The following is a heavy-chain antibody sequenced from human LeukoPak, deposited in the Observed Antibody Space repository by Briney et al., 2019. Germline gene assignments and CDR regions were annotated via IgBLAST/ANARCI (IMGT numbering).Heavy chain of an antibody. CDR3: ARRLTQYDCFDP. CDR1: GDSVSSNSVT. J-gene: IGHJ5*02. D-gene: IGHD2-2*01. V-gene: IGHV6-1*01. CDR2: TYYRSTWYN. Sequence: SQTLSLTCALSGDSVSSNSVTWNWIRQSPSRGLEWLGRTYYRSTWYNDYAVSVRCRITVNPDTSKNQFSLHLNSVTPEDTAVYYCARRLTQYDCFDPWGQGILVTVSS.